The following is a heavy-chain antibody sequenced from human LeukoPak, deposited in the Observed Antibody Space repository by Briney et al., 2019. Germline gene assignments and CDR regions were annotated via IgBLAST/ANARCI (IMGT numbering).Heavy chain of an antibody. V-gene: IGHV4-38-2*01. CDR3: ARRGLTYCSGGSCLLDY. Sequence: SETLSLTCAVSDYSIASGYYWGWIRQPPGKGLEWIGSIYYSGSTYYNPSLKSRVTISVDTSKNQFSLKLSSVTAADTAVYYCARRGLTYCSGGSCLLDYWGQGTLVTVSS. J-gene: IGHJ4*02. D-gene: IGHD2-15*01. CDR1: DYSIASGYY. CDR2: IYYSGST.